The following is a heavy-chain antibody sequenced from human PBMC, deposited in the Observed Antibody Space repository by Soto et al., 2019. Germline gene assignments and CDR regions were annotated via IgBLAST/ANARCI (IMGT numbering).Heavy chain of an antibody. J-gene: IGHJ4*02. CDR1: GGSISSYY. CDR3: ARDYYGSGSYHLAY. V-gene: IGHV4-59*01. D-gene: IGHD3-10*01. Sequence: SETLSLTCTVSGGSISSYYWSWIRQPPGKGLEWIGYIYYSGSTNYNPSLKSRVTISVDTSKNQFSLKLSSVTAADTAVYYCARDYYGSGSYHLAYWGQGTLVTVSS. CDR2: IYYSGST.